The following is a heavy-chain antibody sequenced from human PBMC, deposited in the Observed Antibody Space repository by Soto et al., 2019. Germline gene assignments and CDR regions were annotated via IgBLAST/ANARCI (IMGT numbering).Heavy chain of an antibody. CDR3: ASYSGSYGWLDP. J-gene: IGHJ5*02. Sequence: GGSLSLSCAASGFTFSSYSMNWVRQAPGKGLEWVSSISSSSSYIYYADSVKGRFTISRENAKNSLYLQMNSLRAEDTAVYYCASYSGSYGWLDPWGQGTMVTVST. V-gene: IGHV3-21*01. CDR2: ISSSSSYI. CDR1: GFTFSSYS. D-gene: IGHD1-26*01.